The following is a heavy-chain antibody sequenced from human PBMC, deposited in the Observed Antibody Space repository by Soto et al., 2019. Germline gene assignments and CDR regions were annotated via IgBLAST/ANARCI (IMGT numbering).Heavy chain of an antibody. Sequence: SETLSLTCTVSGGSISSGGYYWSWIRQHPGKGLEWIGYIYYSGSTYYNPSLKSRVTISVDTSKNQFSLKLSSVTAADTAVYYCARDRFGSGYDLGYWGQGTLVTVSS. V-gene: IGHV4-31*03. CDR1: GGSISSGGYY. D-gene: IGHD5-12*01. J-gene: IGHJ4*02. CDR3: ARDRFGSGYDLGY. CDR2: IYYSGST.